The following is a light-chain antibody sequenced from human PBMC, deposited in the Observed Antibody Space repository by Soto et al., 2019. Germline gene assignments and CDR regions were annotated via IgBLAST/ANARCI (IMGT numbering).Light chain of an antibody. J-gene: IGLJ7*01. CDR3: ASYAGTKLFV. CDR1: SSDVGGYNY. CDR2: EVS. V-gene: IGLV2-8*01. Sequence: QSALTQPASVSGSPGQSITISCTGTSSDVGGYNYVSWYQQHPGKAPKLMIYEVSNRPSGVPDRFSGSKSGSTASLTVSGLQADDEAEYYCASYAGTKLFVFGSGTQLTVL.